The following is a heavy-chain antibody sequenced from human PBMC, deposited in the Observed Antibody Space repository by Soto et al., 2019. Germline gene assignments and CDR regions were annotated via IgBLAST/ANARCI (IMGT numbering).Heavy chain of an antibody. CDR3: ARDHIAAADTLALDI. V-gene: IGHV1-46*01. CDR2: INPGTGAT. J-gene: IGHJ3*02. CDR1: GYTFSSYY. D-gene: IGHD6-25*01. Sequence: GSVKVSCKACGYTFSSYYMHLVRQAPGQGLEWVGLINPGTGATTYSHKFQVRATMTSYTSTSTVYMELRSLTSEDTAVYYCARDHIAAADTLALDIWRKGTVVTV.